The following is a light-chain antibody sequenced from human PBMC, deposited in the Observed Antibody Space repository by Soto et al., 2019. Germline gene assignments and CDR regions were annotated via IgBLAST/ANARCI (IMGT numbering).Light chain of an antibody. J-gene: IGKJ4*01. V-gene: IGKV1-33*01. CDR2: EAS. Sequence: DIQMTQSPSSLSASVGDRVTITCQASQDITNYLSWYQQKPGKAPKLLIYEASSLETGVPSRFSGGGSETHFTFTISSLQPEDFVTYYCQQYVNLPLTFGGGTKVEVK. CDR3: QQYVNLPLT. CDR1: QDITNY.